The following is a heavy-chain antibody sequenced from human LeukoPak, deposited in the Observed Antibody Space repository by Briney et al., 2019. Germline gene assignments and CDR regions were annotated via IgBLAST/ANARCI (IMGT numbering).Heavy chain of an antibody. D-gene: IGHD4-17*01. CDR3: ARDGNGDYLFDY. Sequence: SETLSLTCTVSGGSISSSSYYWGWIRQPPGKGLEWIGSIYYSGSTYYNPSLKSRVTMSVDTSKNQFSLKLSSVTAADTAVYYCARDGNGDYLFDYWGQGTLVTVSS. V-gene: IGHV4-39*07. J-gene: IGHJ4*02. CDR2: IYYSGST. CDR1: GGSISSSSYY.